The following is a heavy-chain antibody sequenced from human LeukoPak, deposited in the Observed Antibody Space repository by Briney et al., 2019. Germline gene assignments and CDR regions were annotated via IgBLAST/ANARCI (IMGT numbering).Heavy chain of an antibody. CDR2: MFHSGNS. V-gene: IGHV4-39*01. Sequence: SETLSLTCTVSGGSISSSIYYWGWIRQPPGKGLELIGSMFHSGNSYYNPSLKSRVTISVDTSKNQLSLKLSSVTAADTAVYYCARLYYYYGMDVWGQGTTVTASS. CDR3: ARLYYYYGMDV. J-gene: IGHJ6*02. CDR1: GGSISSSIYY.